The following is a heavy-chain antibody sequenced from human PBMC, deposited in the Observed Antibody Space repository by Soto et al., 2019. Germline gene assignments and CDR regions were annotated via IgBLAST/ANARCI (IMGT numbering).Heavy chain of an antibody. CDR3: ARRARPDFYYMDV. V-gene: IGHV3-64*01. CDR2: ISSNGVGT. CDR1: GFTLSGYA. D-gene: IGHD6-6*01. J-gene: IGHJ6*03. Sequence: EVQLAESGGGLAQPGGSLRLSCAASGFTLSGYAMDWVRQAPGKGLEYVSGISSNGVGTYYANSVQGRFTISRDNYKNTVYLQMGSLRPEDMAVYYFARRARPDFYYMDVWGKGTTVTVSS.